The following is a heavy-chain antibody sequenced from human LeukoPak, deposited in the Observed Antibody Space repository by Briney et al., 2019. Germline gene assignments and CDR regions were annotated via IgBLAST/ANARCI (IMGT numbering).Heavy chain of an antibody. D-gene: IGHD3-22*01. V-gene: IGHV4-34*01. J-gene: IGHJ3*02. CDR2: IYYSGST. Sequence: SETLSLTCAVYGGSFSGYYWSWIRQPPGKGLEWIGSIYYSGSTYYNPSLKSRVTISVDTSKNQFSLKLRSVTAADTAVYYCARPNRSGYTRDAFDIWGQGTMVTVSS. CDR3: ARPNRSGYTRDAFDI. CDR1: GGSFSGYY.